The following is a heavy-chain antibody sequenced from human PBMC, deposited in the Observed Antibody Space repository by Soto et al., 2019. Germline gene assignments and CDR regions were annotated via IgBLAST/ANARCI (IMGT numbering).Heavy chain of an antibody. D-gene: IGHD3-22*01. CDR2: IIPIFGTA. V-gene: IGHV1-69*01. J-gene: IGHJ6*02. Sequence: QVQLVQSGAEVKKPGSSVKVSCKASGGTFSSYAISWVRQAPGQGLEWMGGIIPIFGTANYAQKFQGRVTITADESTSTAYMKLSSLRSEDTAVYYCAREGAITMTTDHYYYYGMDVWGQGTTVTVSS. CDR3: AREGAITMTTDHYYYYGMDV. CDR1: GGTFSSYA.